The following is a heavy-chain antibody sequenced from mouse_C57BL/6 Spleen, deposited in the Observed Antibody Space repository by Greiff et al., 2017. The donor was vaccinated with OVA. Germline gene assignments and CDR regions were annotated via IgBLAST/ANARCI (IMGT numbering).Heavy chain of an antibody. J-gene: IGHJ2*01. CDR2: IYPVSGAT. V-gene: IGHV1-11*01. CDR1: GYTFSDPI. Sequence: LQQSGAELASPGASVTLSCKASGYTFSDPIMYWVKTRPGQGLEWIGRIYPVSGATNYNQKVMGTATFSVDRSSSTVYMVLNSLTSEDPAVYYCGRGDYLYYWGQGTTLTVSS. CDR3: GRGDYLYY. D-gene: IGHD2-13*01.